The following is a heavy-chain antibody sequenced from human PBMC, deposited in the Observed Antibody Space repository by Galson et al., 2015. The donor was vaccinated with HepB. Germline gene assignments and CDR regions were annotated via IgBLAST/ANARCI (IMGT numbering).Heavy chain of an antibody. CDR3: TRADRPYNFGSGSYYRI. J-gene: IGHJ4*02. D-gene: IGHD3-10*01. V-gene: IGHV3-49*03. CDR1: GITFSDYG. Sequence: SLRLSCAVSGITFSDYGMSWFRQAPGKGLEWVGFIRSKPYGATTEYAASVKGRFTISRDDSKNIAYLQMNSLKTEDTAVYYCTRADRPYNFGSGSYYRIWGQGTLVTVSS. CDR2: IRSKPYGATT.